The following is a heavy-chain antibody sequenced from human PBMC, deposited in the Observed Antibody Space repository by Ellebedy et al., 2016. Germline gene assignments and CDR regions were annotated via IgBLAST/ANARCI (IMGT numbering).Heavy chain of an antibody. V-gene: IGHV4-34*01. Sequence: GSLRLXXAVYGGSFSGYYWSWIRQPPGKGLEWIGEINHSGSTNYNPSLKSRVTISVDTSKNQFSLKLSSVTAADTAVYYCARAQLVDTAMVVFDYWGQGTLVTVSS. J-gene: IGHJ4*02. D-gene: IGHD5-18*01. CDR3: ARAQLVDTAMVVFDY. CDR1: GGSFSGYY. CDR2: INHSGST.